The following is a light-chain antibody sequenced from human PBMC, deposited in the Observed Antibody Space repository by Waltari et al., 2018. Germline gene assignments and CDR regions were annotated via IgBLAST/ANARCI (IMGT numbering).Light chain of an antibody. CDR1: QSISNH. Sequence: IQMTQSPSSLSASVGDRVNITCRTSQSISNHLTWYQQKPGKAPTLLIYAVSSLQSGVPSRFSGSGSGTDSTLTIASLQPEDLATYYCQQTYSSLSFGGGTKVEIK. J-gene: IGKJ4*01. CDR3: QQTYSSLS. V-gene: IGKV1-39*01. CDR2: AVS.